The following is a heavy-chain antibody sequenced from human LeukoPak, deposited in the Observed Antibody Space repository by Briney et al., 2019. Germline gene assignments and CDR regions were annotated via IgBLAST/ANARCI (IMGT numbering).Heavy chain of an antibody. CDR3: ARDTRQTSVTNFDS. D-gene: IGHD4-17*01. CDR1: GFTFSSYA. Sequence: PGESLRLSCATSGFTFSSYAMDWVRQAPGKGLESVSSISSGGNYKYYGDSVWGRFTISRDDAKNSLYLEMNSLRAEDTAVYYCARDTRQTSVTNFDSWGQGTLVIVS. V-gene: IGHV3-21*06. CDR2: ISSGGNYK. J-gene: IGHJ4*02.